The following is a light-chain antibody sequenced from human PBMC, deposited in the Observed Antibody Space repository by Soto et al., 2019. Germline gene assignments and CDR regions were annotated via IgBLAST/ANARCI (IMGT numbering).Light chain of an antibody. CDR3: QQRNNWPLT. V-gene: IGKV3-11*01. J-gene: IGKJ4*01. Sequence: EIVLTQSPATLSLSPGAGATLSCRASQSLNSHLAWYQQKAGQAPRLLIYDASNRATGVPARFSGSGSGTDFTLTISSLEPEDFAVYYCQQRNNWPLTFGGGTPLDIK. CDR1: QSLNSH. CDR2: DAS.